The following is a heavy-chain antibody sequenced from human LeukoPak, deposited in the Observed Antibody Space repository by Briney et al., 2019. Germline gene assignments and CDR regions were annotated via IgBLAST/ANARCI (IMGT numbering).Heavy chain of an antibody. CDR1: AFTFSSYA. CDR3: AGDPTVTNY. D-gene: IGHD4-11*01. V-gene: IGHV3-30-3*01. Sequence: GRSLRLSCAAAAFTFSSYAMHWVRQAPGKWLEWVAVIPYDGSNKYYADPVKGRFTISRDNSKNTLYLQMNSLRAEDTAVYYCAGDPTVTNYWGQGTLVTVSS. J-gene: IGHJ4*02. CDR2: IPYDGSNK.